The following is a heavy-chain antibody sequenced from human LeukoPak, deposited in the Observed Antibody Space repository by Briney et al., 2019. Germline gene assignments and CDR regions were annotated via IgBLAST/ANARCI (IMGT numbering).Heavy chain of an antibody. V-gene: IGHV3-21*06. D-gene: IGHD2-15*01. CDR1: GFTFCIYS. CDR2: MSSGSRYI. Sequence: GGSLRLSCAASGFTFCIYSMNWVRQAPGKGLEWVSSMSSGSRYIYYADSVRGRFTISRDNTKNTLYLLMNNLRAEDTAIYYWARDRPTGASRVFVVQWGQGTPVTVSS. CDR3: ARDRPTGASRVFVVQ. J-gene: IGHJ4*02.